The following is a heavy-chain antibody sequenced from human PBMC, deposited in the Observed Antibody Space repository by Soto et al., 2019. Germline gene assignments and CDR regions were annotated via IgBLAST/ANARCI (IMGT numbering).Heavy chain of an antibody. D-gene: IGHD2-2*01. CDR3: ARVPGS. J-gene: IGHJ5*02. CDR1: GGSISSGGYS. CDR2: MYHSGST. V-gene: IGHV4-30-2*01. Sequence: QLQLQESGSGLVKPSQTLSLTCAISGGSISSGGYSWSWIRQPPGKGLEWIGYMYHSGSTYYNPSXXSXXTISIDRSKIQFSLKRRSVTAAHTAVYYWARVPGSWGQGILGTVSS.